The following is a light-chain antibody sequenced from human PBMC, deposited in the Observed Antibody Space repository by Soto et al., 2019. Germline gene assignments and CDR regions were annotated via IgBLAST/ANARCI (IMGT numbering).Light chain of an antibody. CDR1: NTDLGVYGY. J-gene: IGLJ1*01. Sequence: QSALAQPDSVSGSFGQSITISCSGPNTDLGVYGYVSWYQHQPGKAPKLLIYDVNNRPSGISDRFSGSKSGDTASLTISGLQAEDEADYFCFSKISGFVYGFGTGTKVTVL. CDR3: FSKISGFVYG. CDR2: DVN. V-gene: IGLV2-14*01.